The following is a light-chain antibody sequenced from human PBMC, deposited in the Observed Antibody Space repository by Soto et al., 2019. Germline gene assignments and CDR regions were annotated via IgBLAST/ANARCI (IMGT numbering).Light chain of an antibody. Sequence: QSVLTQPPSVSGTPGQRVTISCSGSSSNIGSNTVNWYQQLPGTAPKLLIYTNNQRPSGVPDRFSGSKSGTSASLAVSGLQSEDEADYYCAAWDDSLNGPVFGGGHKLTVL. CDR3: AAWDDSLNGPV. CDR2: TNN. V-gene: IGLV1-44*01. J-gene: IGLJ3*02. CDR1: SSNIGSNT.